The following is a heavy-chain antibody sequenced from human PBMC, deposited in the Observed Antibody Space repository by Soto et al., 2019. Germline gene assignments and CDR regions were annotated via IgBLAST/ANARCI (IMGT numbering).Heavy chain of an antibody. J-gene: IGHJ6*02. D-gene: IGHD1-26*01. CDR3: ARDPGERNGMSV. CDR2: ISYDGSNK. Sequence: ALRLSCAASGFTFSSYGMHWVRQAPGKGLEWVAVISYDGSNKYYADSVKGRFTISRDNSKNMVYLQMNSLRAEDTAVYYCARDPGERNGMSVWGQGTTVTVSS. CDR1: GFTFSSYG. V-gene: IGHV3-30*03.